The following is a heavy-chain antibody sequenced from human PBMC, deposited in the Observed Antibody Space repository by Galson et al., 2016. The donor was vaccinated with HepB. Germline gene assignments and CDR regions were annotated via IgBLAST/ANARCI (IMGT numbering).Heavy chain of an antibody. V-gene: IGHV4-39*07. Sequence: SETLSLTCTVSDASISSSSYYWGWIRQPPGKGLEWIASISYSGSTTYYNPSLKSRVTISIDTSKNQFSLKLNSVTAADTAVYYCARVPASTRFDYWGQGTLVTVSS. D-gene: IGHD3-3*02. J-gene: IGHJ4*02. CDR3: ARVPASTRFDY. CDR1: DASISSSSYY. CDR2: ISYSGSTT.